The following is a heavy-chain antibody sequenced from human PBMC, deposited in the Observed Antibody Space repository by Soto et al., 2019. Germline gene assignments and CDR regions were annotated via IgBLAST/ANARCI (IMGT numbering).Heavy chain of an antibody. J-gene: IGHJ4*02. CDR3: AKQVVVPTTSNYFDY. CDR1: GFTFSSSA. Sequence: EVQLLESGGGLVQPGGSLRLSCAASGFTFSSSAMSWVRQAPGKGLEWVSSISTGSVTYYTDSVKGRFTISRDNSKNTLYRQMSSLRAEDTAVYYCAKQVVVPTTSNYFDYWGQGTLVPVSS. D-gene: IGHD2-15*01. V-gene: IGHV3-23*01. CDR2: ISTGSVT.